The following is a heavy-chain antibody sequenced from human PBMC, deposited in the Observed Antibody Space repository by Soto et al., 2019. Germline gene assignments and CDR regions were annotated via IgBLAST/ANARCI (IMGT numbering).Heavy chain of an antibody. Sequence: ASVKVSCKASGYTFTSYAMHWVRQAPGQRLEWMGWINAGNGNTKYSQKFQGRVTITRDTSASTAYMELSSLRSEDTAVYYCARDLPRVQRPRITNSNQTPFDYCGQGTLVTVYS. CDR1: GYTFTSYA. V-gene: IGHV1-3*01. CDR2: INAGNGNT. J-gene: IGHJ4*02. D-gene: IGHD1-1*01. CDR3: ARDLPRVQRPRITNSNQTPFDY.